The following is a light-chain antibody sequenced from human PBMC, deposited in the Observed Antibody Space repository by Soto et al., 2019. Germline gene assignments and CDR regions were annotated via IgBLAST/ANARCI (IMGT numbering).Light chain of an antibody. V-gene: IGKV1-12*01. Sequence: DIQMTQSPPYVSASVGDRVTISCRASQDAGSWLSWFHQKPGGAPNLLIFHTSRKKSGVPPRFAGRGSGTEFTLTFCRLQPEDFGTYYGQHADGLRALTFGGGTAVEI. J-gene: IGKJ4*01. CDR2: HTS. CDR1: QDAGSW. CDR3: QHADGLRALT.